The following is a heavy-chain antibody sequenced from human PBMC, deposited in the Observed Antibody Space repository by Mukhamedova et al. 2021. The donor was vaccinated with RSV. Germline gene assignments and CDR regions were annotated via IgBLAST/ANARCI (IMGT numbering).Heavy chain of an antibody. CDR3: AKELGGNNPYYFDY. J-gene: IGHJ4*02. V-gene: IGHV3-30*02. D-gene: IGHD1/OR15-1a*01. CDR2: TRFDGANE. Sequence: VRQAPGKGLEWVAFTRFDGANEYYADSVKGRFTISRDNSKNTLYLQMNSLRAEDTAVYYCAKELGGNNPYYFDYWGQGTLVAVSS.